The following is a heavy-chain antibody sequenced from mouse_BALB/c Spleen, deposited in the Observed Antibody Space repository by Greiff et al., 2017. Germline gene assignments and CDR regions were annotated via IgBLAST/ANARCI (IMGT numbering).Heavy chain of an antibody. V-gene: IGHV5-6*01. J-gene: IGHJ4*01. CDR3: ARDESYYAMDY. Sequence: EVHLLESGGDLVKPGGSLKLSCAASGFTFSSYGMSWVRQTPDKRLEWVATISSGGSYTYYPDSVKGRFTISRDNAKNTLYLQMSSLKSEDTAMYYCARDESYYAMDYWGQGTSVTVSS. CDR1: GFTFSSYG. CDR2: ISSGGSYT.